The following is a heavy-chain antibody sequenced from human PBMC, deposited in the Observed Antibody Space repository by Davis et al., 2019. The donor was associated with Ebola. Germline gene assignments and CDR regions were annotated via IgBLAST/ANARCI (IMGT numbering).Heavy chain of an antibody. D-gene: IGHD5-18*01. CDR2: ISSSSSTI. CDR1: GLTFSSYS. CDR3: ARDRGYGKHYFDY. Sequence: GESLKISCAASGLTFSSYSMNWVRQAPGKGLEWVSYISSSSSTIYYADSVKGRFTISRDNAKNSLYLQMNSLRAEDTAVYYCARDRGYGKHYFDYWGQGTLVTVSS. V-gene: IGHV3-48*04. J-gene: IGHJ4*02.